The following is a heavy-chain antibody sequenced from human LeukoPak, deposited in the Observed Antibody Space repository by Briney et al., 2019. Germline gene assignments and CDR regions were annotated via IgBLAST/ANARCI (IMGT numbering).Heavy chain of an antibody. V-gene: IGHV4-39*07. CDR3: AKAFLNRLPYYFDY. D-gene: IGHD2-21*02. Sequence: PSETLSLTCTVSGGSISSSSYYWGWIRQPPGKGLEWIGSIYYSGSTYYNPSLKSRVTISVDTSKNQFSLKLSSVTAADTAVYYCAKAFLNRLPYYFDYWGQGTLVTVSS. J-gene: IGHJ4*02. CDR1: GGSISSSSYY. CDR2: IYYSGST.